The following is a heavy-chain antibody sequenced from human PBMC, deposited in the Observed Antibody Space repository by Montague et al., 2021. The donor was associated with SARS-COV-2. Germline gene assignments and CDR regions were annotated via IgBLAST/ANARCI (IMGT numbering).Heavy chain of an antibody. CDR3: VRDGGLLWSGDAVDV. V-gene: IGHV4-31*03. D-gene: IGHD3-10*02. Sequence: TLSLTCNVSGGSMISGGYYWSWIRQSPGKGLEWIGYVYSGGTTYYNLSLKSRVTISEDMSKNQFSLRLTSVTAADTAVYYCVRDGGLLWSGDAVDVGGRGTTVADSS. J-gene: IGHJ6*02. CDR1: GGSMISGGYY. CDR2: VYSGGTT.